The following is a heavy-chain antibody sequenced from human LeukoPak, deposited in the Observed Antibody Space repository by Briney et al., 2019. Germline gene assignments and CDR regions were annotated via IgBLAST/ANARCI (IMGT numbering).Heavy chain of an antibody. V-gene: IGHV3-30*04. CDR2: ISYDGSNK. D-gene: IGHD1-26*01. Sequence: PGRSLRLSCAPSGFTFSSYAMHWVRQAPGKGLEWVAVISYDGSNKYYADSVKGRFTISRDNSKNTLYLQMNSQRAEDTAVYYCARDAEEVGDTNPDYWGQGTLVTVSS. CDR1: GFTFSSYA. CDR3: ARDAEEVGDTNPDY. J-gene: IGHJ4*02.